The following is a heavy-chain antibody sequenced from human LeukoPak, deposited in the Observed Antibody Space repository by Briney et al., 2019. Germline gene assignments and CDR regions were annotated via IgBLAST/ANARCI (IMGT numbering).Heavy chain of an antibody. D-gene: IGHD3-10*01. CDR1: GGSISSSNYY. Sequence: SETLSLTCSVSGGSISSSNYYWGWIRQPPGKGLEWIGYIYYSGSTNYNPSLKSRVTISVDTSKNQFSLKVSSVTAADTAAYFCASGSVSPRFDSWGQGTLVTVSS. J-gene: IGHJ5*01. CDR3: ASGSVSPRFDS. CDR2: IYYSGST. V-gene: IGHV4-61*05.